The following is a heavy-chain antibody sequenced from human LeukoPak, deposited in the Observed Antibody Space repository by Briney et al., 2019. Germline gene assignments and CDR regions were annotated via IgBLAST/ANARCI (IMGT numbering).Heavy chain of an antibody. Sequence: PGGSLRLSCAASGFTFSSYAMSWVRQAPGKGLEWVSAISGSGGSTYYADSVKGRFTISRDNSKNTLYLQMNSLRAEDTAAYYCAKDRRPGSYYNGFDPWGQGTLVTVSS. CDR1: GFTFSSYA. J-gene: IGHJ5*02. D-gene: IGHD3-10*01. V-gene: IGHV3-23*01. CDR2: ISGSGGST. CDR3: AKDRRPGSYYNGFDP.